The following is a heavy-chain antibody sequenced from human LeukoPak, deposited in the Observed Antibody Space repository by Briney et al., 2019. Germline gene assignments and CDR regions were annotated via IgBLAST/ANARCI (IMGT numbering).Heavy chain of an antibody. CDR2: ISYDGSNK. CDR3: ARDKEQLVSDY. Sequence: SGGSLRLSCAASGFTFSSYGMHWVRQAPGKGLDWVAVISYDGSNKYYVDSVKGRFTISRDNSKNTLYLQMNSLRAEDTAVYYCARDKEQLVSDYWGQGTLVTVSS. V-gene: IGHV3-30*03. J-gene: IGHJ4*02. D-gene: IGHD6-13*01. CDR1: GFTFSSYG.